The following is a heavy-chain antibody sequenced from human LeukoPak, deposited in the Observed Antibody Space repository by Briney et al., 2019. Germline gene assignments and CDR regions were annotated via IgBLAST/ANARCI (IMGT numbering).Heavy chain of an antibody. CDR2: IYYSGST. CDR3: AGRGYSYGFGGYGMDV. J-gene: IGHJ6*02. V-gene: IGHV4-30-4*01. CDR1: GGTISSGDYY. D-gene: IGHD5-18*01. Sequence: SETLSLTCTVSGGTISSGDYYWSWIRQPPGKGLEWIGYIYYSGSTYYNPSLKSRVTISVDTSKNQFSLKLSSVTAADTAVYYCAGRGYSYGFGGYGMDVWGQGTTVTVSS.